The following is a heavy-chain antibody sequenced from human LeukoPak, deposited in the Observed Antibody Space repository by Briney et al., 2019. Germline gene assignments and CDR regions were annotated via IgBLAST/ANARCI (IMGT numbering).Heavy chain of an antibody. CDR1: GGSISSSSYY. CDR2: IYYSGST. Sequence: KASETLSLNCTVSGGSISSSSYYWGWIRQPPGKGLEWIGSIYYSGSTYYNPSLKSRVTISVDTSKNQFSLKLSSVAAADTAVYYCARIYCSSTSCYLDWYFDLWGRGTLVTVSS. D-gene: IGHD2-2*01. V-gene: IGHV4-39*01. CDR3: ARIYCSSTSCYLDWYFDL. J-gene: IGHJ2*01.